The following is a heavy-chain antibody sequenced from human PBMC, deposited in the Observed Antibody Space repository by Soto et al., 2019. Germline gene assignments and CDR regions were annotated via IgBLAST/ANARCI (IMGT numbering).Heavy chain of an antibody. CDR3: ARAGDTRIVRRGAFDI. Sequence: ASVKVSCKGSGYTFTGYYMHWGRQAPGQGLEWMGWINPNSGGTNYAQKFQGWVTMTRDTSISTAYMELSRLRSDDTAVYYCARAGDTRIVRRGAFDIWDQGTMVTVSS. V-gene: IGHV1-2*04. J-gene: IGHJ3*02. CDR2: INPNSGGT. D-gene: IGHD3-22*01. CDR1: GYTFTGYY.